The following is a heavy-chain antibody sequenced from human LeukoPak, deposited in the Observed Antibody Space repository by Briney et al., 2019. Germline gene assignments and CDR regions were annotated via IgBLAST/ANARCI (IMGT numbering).Heavy chain of an antibody. J-gene: IGHJ4*02. Sequence: ASVKVSCKASGYTFTSYDINWVRQATGQGLEWMGWMNPNSGNTGYAQKFQGRVIMTRNTSISTAYMELSSLRSEDTAVYYCARASVRYFDWLSPIDYWGQGTLVTVSS. CDR1: GYTFTSYD. CDR3: ARASVRYFDWLSPIDY. CDR2: MNPNSGNT. D-gene: IGHD3-9*01. V-gene: IGHV1-8*01.